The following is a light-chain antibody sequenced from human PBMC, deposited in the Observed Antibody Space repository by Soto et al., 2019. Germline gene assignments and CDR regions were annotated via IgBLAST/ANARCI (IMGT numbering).Light chain of an antibody. J-gene: IGKJ4*01. CDR1: QGISSY. V-gene: IGKV1-9*01. Sequence: IQLTQSPSSLSASVGDRVTITCRASQGISSYLAWYQQKPGKAPKLLIYGASTLQSGVPSRFSGSGSGTDFTLTISRLQPEDFANYYCQQLNSYPLTFGGGTKVEIK. CDR2: GAS. CDR3: QQLNSYPLT.